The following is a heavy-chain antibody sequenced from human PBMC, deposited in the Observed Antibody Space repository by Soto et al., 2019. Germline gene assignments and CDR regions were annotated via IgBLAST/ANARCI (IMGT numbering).Heavy chain of an antibody. V-gene: IGHV4-59*01. CDR1: GTSISSYY. CDR3: ARYNSYAIDY. CDR2: IHYSGTT. D-gene: IGHD2-8*01. Sequence: RSLTCTVSGTSISSYYWSWIRQPPGKGLEWIANIHYSGTTNYNPSLASRVTLSVDTSKSQFSLKMTSVTAADRAMYFCARYNSYAIDYWGRGTLVTGSS. J-gene: IGHJ4*02.